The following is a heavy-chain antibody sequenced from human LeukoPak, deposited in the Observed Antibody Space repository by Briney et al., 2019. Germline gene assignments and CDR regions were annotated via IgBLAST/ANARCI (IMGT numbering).Heavy chain of an antibody. D-gene: IGHD5-12*01. V-gene: IGHV4-38-2*02. J-gene: IGHJ4*02. CDR2: IYHSGDT. CDR3: AREIGATIPKFDY. CDR1: AYSIRSGFY. Sequence: PSETLSLTCTVSAYSIRSGFYWGWIRQPPGKGLEWIGTIYHSGDTYYNPSLKSRVTISVDTSKNQFSLKLSSVTAADTAVYYCAREIGATIPKFDYWGQGTLVTVSS.